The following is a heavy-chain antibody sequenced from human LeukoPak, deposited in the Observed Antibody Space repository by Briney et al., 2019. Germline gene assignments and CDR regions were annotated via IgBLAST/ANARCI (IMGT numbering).Heavy chain of an antibody. D-gene: IGHD6-19*01. V-gene: IGHV4-59*01. CDR2: TYYSGST. CDR1: GGSISSYY. CDR3: ARAVSGWYPYFDY. Sequence: PAETLSLTCTVSGGSISSYYWSWIRQPPGKGLEWIGYTYYSGSTNYNPSLKSRVTISVDTSKNQFSLKLSSVTAADTAVYYCARAVSGWYPYFDYWAREPWSPSPQ. J-gene: IGHJ4*02.